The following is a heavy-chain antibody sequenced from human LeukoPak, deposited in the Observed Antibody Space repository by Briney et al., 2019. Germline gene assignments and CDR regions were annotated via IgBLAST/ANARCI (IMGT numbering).Heavy chain of an antibody. CDR1: GYTFTGYY. D-gene: IGHD3-3*01. J-gene: IGHJ1*01. Sequence: ASVKVSCKASGYTFTGYYMHWVRQAPGQGLEWMGWINPNSGGTNYAQKFQGRVTMTRDTSISTAYMELSRLRSDDTAVYYCARGPFGVVTQEYFQHWGQGTLVTVSS. CDR3: ARGPFGVVTQEYFQH. CDR2: INPNSGGT. V-gene: IGHV1-2*02.